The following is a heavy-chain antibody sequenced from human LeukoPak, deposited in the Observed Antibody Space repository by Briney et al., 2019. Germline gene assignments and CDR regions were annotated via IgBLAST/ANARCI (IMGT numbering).Heavy chain of an antibody. V-gene: IGHV4-39*01. CDR1: GGSISSSSYY. CDR3: AGPSGYCSSTSCPFDY. J-gene: IGHJ4*02. Sequence: SGTLSLTCTVSGGSISSSSYYWGWIRQPPGKGLEWIGSIYYSGSTYYNPSLKSRVTISVDTSKNQFSLKLSSVTAADTAVYYCAGPSGYCSSTSCPFDYWGQGTLVTVSS. D-gene: IGHD2-2*01. CDR2: IYYSGST.